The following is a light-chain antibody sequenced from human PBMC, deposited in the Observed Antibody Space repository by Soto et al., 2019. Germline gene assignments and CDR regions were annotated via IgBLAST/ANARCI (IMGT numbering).Light chain of an antibody. V-gene: IGKV1-17*01. J-gene: IGKJ5*01. Sequence: DILMTQSPSSLSASVGDRVTITCRASQGIGDDLGWYQQKPGKAPKVLIYAASSLQSGVPSRFSGSGSGTDFTLTISSLQPEDFATYYCQQLNSYPITFGQGTRLEIK. CDR1: QGIGDD. CDR2: AAS. CDR3: QQLNSYPIT.